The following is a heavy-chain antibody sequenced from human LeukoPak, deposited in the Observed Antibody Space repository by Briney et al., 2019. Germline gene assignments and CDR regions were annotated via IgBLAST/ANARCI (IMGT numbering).Heavy chain of an antibody. CDR2: IIPIFGTA. D-gene: IGHD3-22*01. V-gene: IGHV1-69*13. Sequence: SVKVSCKASGGTFSSYAISWVRQAPGQGLEWMGGIIPIFGTANYAQKYQGRVTITADESTSTAYMELSSLRSEDTAMYYCARGKREYYDSSGYYPAFDYWGQGTLVTVSS. CDR3: ARGKREYYDSSGYYPAFDY. CDR1: GGTFSSYA. J-gene: IGHJ4*02.